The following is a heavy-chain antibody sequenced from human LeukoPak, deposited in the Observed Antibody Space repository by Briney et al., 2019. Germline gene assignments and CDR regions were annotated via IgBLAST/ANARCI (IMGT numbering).Heavy chain of an antibody. CDR1: GGSISSGGYS. Sequence: SQTLSLTCAVSGGSISSGGYSWSWIRQPPGKGLEWIGYIYHSGSTYYNPSLKSRVTISVDRSKNQFSLKLSSVTAADTAVYHCARGKGSSWEYYFDYWGQGTLVTVSS. D-gene: IGHD6-13*01. CDR3: ARGKGSSWEYYFDY. V-gene: IGHV4-30-2*01. CDR2: IYHSGST. J-gene: IGHJ4*02.